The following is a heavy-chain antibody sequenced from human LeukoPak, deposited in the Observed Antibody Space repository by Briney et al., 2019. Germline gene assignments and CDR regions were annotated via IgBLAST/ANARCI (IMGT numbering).Heavy chain of an antibody. Sequence: SETLSLTCAVYGGSFSGYYWGWIRQPPGKGLEWIGSIYYSGSTYYNPSLKSRVTISVDTSKNQFSLKLSSVTAADTAAYYCARGGTVTTWVDYWGQGTLVTVSS. J-gene: IGHJ4*02. CDR1: GGSFSGYY. V-gene: IGHV4-34*09. D-gene: IGHD4-11*01. CDR3: ARGGTVTTWVDY. CDR2: IYYSGST.